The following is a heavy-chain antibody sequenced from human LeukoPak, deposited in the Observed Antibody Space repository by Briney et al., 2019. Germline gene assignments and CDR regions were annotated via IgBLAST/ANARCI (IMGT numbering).Heavy chain of an antibody. CDR3: ARTVVIAAAGFDY. J-gene: IGHJ4*02. D-gene: IGHD6-13*01. V-gene: IGHV4-61*02. CDR2: IYTSGST. CDR1: GGSISSGSYY. Sequence: SQTLSLTCTVSGGSISSGSYYWSWIRQPAGKGLEWIGRIYTSGSTNYNPSLRSRVTISVDTSKNQFSLKLSSATAADTAVYYCARTVVIAAAGFDYWGQGTLVTVSS.